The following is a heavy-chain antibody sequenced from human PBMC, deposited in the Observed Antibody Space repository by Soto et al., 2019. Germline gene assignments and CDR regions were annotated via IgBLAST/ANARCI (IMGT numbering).Heavy chain of an antibody. V-gene: IGHV4-30-4*01. CDR2: IFHSGSA. J-gene: IGHJ6*02. CDR3: ARYTFGHDREYHYAMDV. CDR1: GASISSSAYY. D-gene: IGHD3-10*02. Sequence: QVQLQESGPGLVKPSQTLSLTCTVSGASISSSAYYWSWVRQPPGKGLEWIGYIFHSGSAYYNPSLKSLVTISVDTSKNQFSLKLTSVTAADTAVFYCARYTFGHDREYHYAMDVWGQGTTVTVSS.